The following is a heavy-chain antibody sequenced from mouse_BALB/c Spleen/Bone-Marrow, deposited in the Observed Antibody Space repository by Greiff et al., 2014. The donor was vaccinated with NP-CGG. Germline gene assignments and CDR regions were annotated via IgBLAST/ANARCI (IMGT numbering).Heavy chain of an antibody. CDR2: IYPVNVHA. Sequence: VKLQESGPELVKPGASVRISCKASGYTFTNYYIHWVKQRPGQGLEWIGWIYPVNVHAYFNEKFRGKATLTADKSSSTAYMQLSSLTSEDSAVYFCARWLLPYYAMDYWGQGTSVTVSS. CDR3: ARWLLPYYAMDY. J-gene: IGHJ4*01. V-gene: IGHV1S56*01. D-gene: IGHD2-3*01. CDR1: GYTFTNYY.